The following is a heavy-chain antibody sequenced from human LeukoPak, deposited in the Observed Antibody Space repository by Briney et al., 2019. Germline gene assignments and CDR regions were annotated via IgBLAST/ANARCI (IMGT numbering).Heavy chain of an antibody. CDR2: IRYDGS. V-gene: IGHV3-30*02. D-gene: IGHD3/OR15-3a*01. CDR1: GFFFRNYG. J-gene: IGHJ4*02. Sequence: PGGSLRLSCAASGFFFRNYGMHWVRQAPGKGLEWVACIRYDGSKYADSVKGRFTISRDDSNNMAYLQMDSLKNEDTAVYYCTREDWDFDSWGQGTPVSVSS. CDR3: TREDWDFDS.